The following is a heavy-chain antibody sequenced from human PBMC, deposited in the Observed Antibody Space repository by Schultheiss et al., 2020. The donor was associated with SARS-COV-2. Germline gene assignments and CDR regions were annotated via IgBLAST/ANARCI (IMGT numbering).Heavy chain of an antibody. D-gene: IGHD3-9*01. CDR3: ARVSRKYDILTGYTDYNWYFDL. CDR1: GGSISCSNW. Sequence: SETLSLTCAVSGGSISCSNWWSWVRQPPGKGLEWIGEIYHSGSTNYNPSLKSRVTISVDTSKNQFSLKLSSVTAADTAVYYCARVSRKYDILTGYTDYNWYFDLWGRGTLVTVSS. J-gene: IGHJ2*01. V-gene: IGHV4-4*02. CDR2: IYHSGST.